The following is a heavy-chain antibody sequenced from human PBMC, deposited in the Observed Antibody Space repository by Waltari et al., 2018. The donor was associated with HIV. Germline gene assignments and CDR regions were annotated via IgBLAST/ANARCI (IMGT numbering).Heavy chain of an antibody. D-gene: IGHD4-17*01. CDR1: GFTSGSSW. CDR2: ISSDGSTT. Sequence: EVQLVASGGGLVQPGGSLRLSCAASGFTSGSSWMHWVRQAPGKGLLWVSCISSDGSTTNYADSVKGRLTISRDNAKNTLYLQMNSLRADDTAVYYCARENTMTYYDALDIWGQGTMVTVSS. J-gene: IGHJ3*02. CDR3: ARENTMTYYDALDI. V-gene: IGHV3-74*01.